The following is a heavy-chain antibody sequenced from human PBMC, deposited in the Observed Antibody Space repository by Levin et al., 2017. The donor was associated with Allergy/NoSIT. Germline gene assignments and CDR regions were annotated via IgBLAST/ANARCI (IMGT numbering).Heavy chain of an antibody. CDR3: SRTRIDAFDI. J-gene: IGHJ3*02. V-gene: IGHV3-30*04. CDR2: TSYDESIK. D-gene: IGHD1-14*01. Sequence: PGGSLRLSCAASGFTFSGYAMHWVRQAPGKGLEWVAVTSYDESIKKYADSVKGRFTISRDNSKNTLYLQMNSLRPEDTAVYYCSRTRIDAFDIWGQGAMVTVSS. CDR1: GFTFSGYA.